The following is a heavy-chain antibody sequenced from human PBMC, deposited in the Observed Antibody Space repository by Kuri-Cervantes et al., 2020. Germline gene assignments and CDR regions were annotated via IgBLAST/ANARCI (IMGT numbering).Heavy chain of an antibody. Sequence: GGSLRLSCAASGFTFSSYSMNWVRQAPGKGLEWVSPISSSSSYIYYADSVKGRFSISRDNAKNSLYLQMNSLRAEDTAVYYCAREGGRYSSSLSGGFNYYYMDVWGKGTTVTVSS. CDR1: GFTFSSYS. J-gene: IGHJ6*03. V-gene: IGHV3-21*03. D-gene: IGHD6-6*01. CDR3: AREGGRYSSSLSGGFNYYYMDV. CDR2: ISSSSSYI.